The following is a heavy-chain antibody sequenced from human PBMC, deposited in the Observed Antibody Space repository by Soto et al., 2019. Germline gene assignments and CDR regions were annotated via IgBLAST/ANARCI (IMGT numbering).Heavy chain of an antibody. CDR1: EFTFSSYA. D-gene: IGHD3-3*01. CDR3: ARDGGSVSARGYDFWSGYYWGANYYYGMDV. V-gene: IGHV3-30-3*01. CDR2: ISYDGSNK. Sequence: GRSLRRSWAASEFTFSSYAMHWVGQAPGKGLGWVAVISYDGSNKYYADSVKGRFTISRDNSKNTLYLQMNSLRAEDTAVYYCARDGGSVSARGYDFWSGYYWGANYYYGMDVWGQGTTVTVSS. J-gene: IGHJ6*02.